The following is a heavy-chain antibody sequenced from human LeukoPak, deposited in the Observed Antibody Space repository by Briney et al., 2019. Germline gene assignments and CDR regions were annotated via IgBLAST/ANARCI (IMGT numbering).Heavy chain of an antibody. J-gene: IGHJ4*02. CDR1: GYTFTSYA. V-gene: IGHV1-3*01. Sequence: ASVKVSCKASGYTFTSYAMHWVRQAPGQRLEWMGWINAGNGNTKYSQKFQGRVTITRDTSASTAYMELSSLRSEDTAVYYCARMGMAAMVYFDYWGQGTLVTVSS. CDR2: INAGNGNT. D-gene: IGHD5-18*01. CDR3: ARMGMAAMVYFDY.